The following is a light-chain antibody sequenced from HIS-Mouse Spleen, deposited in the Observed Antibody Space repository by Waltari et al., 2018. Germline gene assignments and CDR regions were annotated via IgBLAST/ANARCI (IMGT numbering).Light chain of an antibody. CDR1: SSNIGSNY. V-gene: IGLV1-47*01. CDR2: RNN. Sequence: QSVLTQPPSASGTPGQRVTISCSGSSSNIGSNYVYWYQQLPGTAPKPRIYRNNQRPSGVPDRVSGAKSGTSASLAISGLRSEDEADYYCAAWDDSLSGVFGGGTKLTVL. J-gene: IGLJ2*01. CDR3: AAWDDSLSGV.